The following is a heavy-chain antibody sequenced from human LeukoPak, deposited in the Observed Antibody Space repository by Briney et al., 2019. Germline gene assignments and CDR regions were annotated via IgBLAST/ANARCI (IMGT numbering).Heavy chain of an antibody. D-gene: IGHD3-3*01. V-gene: IGHV4-38-2*02. CDR3: ARDDFWSGPDAFDI. Sequence: PSETLSLTCTVSGYSISGGYYWGWIRQPPGKGLEWIGSIYHSGSTYYNPSLKSRVTISVDTSKNQFSLKLSSVTAADMAVYYCARDDFWSGPDAFDIWGQGTMVTVSS. CDR1: GYSISGGYY. CDR2: IYHSGST. J-gene: IGHJ3*02.